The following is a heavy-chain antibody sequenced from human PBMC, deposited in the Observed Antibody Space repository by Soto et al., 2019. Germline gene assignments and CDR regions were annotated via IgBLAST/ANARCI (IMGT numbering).Heavy chain of an antibody. CDR1: GFTFSSYW. CDR2: IKQDGSEK. D-gene: IGHD6-13*01. CDR3: ARGGIAAAVYYYYGIDV. J-gene: IGHJ6*02. Sequence: LRLSCAASGFTFSSYWMSWVRQAPGKGLEWVANIKQDGSEKYYADSVKGRFTISRDNAKNSLYLQMNSLRAEDTAVYYCARGGIAAAVYYYYGIDVWGQGTTVTVSS. V-gene: IGHV3-7*01.